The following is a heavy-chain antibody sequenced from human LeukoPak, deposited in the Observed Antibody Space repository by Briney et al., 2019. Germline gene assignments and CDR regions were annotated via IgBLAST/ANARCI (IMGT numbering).Heavy chain of an antibody. CDR3: ATDGGGLTGHC. J-gene: IGHJ4*02. D-gene: IGHD3-10*01. CDR1: GFTFTTFG. Sequence: GGSLRLSCATSGFTFTTFGMHWVRQAPGKGLEWVASIRYDGSNNYYADSLKGRFTISRDISKNTLYLQMNSLRAEDTAVYYCATDGGGLTGHCWGQGTLVTVSS. CDR2: IRYDGSNN. V-gene: IGHV3-30*02.